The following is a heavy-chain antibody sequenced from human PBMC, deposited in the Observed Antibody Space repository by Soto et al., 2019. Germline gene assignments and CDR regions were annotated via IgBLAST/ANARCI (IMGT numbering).Heavy chain of an antibody. V-gene: IGHV1-69*13. D-gene: IGHD2-15*01. Sequence: ASVKVSCKASGGTFSSYAISWVRQAPGQGLEWMGGIIPIFGTANYAQKFQGRVTITADGSTSTAYMELSSLRSEDTAVYYCASSVPLYCSGGSCYHPWGQGTLVTVSS. CDR3: ASSVPLYCSGGSCYHP. CDR1: GGTFSSYA. J-gene: IGHJ5*02. CDR2: IIPIFGTA.